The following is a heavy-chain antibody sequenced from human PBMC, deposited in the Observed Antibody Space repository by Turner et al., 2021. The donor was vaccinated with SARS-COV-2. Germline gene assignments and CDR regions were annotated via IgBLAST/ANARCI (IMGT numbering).Heavy chain of an antibody. CDR3: ARDWNRQGFLDY. CDR2: ISRDGNEK. CDR1: EFTFNAYW. Sequence: EVKLVESGGGLVQPGGSLRLSCAASEFTFNAYWMSWVRPGTGKGLDGVANISRDGNEKKYVDSGKGRFTNSRNNAKNSMYRQMNSLGAEDKGVDYWARDWNRQGFLDYWGQGTLVTVSS. J-gene: IGHJ4*02. D-gene: IGHD1-1*01. V-gene: IGHV3-7*01.